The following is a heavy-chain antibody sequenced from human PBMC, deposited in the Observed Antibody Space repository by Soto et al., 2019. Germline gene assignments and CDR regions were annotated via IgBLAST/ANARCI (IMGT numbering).Heavy chain of an antibody. D-gene: IGHD6-6*01. CDR2: IYYSGST. CDR1: GGSISSGGYS. CDR3: ARDTSSSAIDY. Sequence: TSETLSLTCTVSGGSISSGGYSWSWIRQHPGKGLEWIGYIYYSGSTYYNPSLKSRVTISVDTSKNQFSLKLSSVTAADTAVYYCARDTSSSAIDYWGQGTLVTVSS. J-gene: IGHJ4*02. V-gene: IGHV4-31*03.